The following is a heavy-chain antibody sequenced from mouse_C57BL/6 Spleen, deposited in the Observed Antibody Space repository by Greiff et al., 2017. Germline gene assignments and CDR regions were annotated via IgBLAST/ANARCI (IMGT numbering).Heavy chain of an antibody. D-gene: IGHD2-1*01. J-gene: IGHJ4*01. Sequence: EVHLVESGGGLVKPGGSLKLSCAASGFTFSDYGMHWVRQAPEKGLEWVAYISSGSSTIYYADTVKGRFTISRDNAKNTLFLQMTSLRSEDTAMYYCARGNYGYAMGYWGQGTSVTVSS. V-gene: IGHV5-17*01. CDR3: ARGNYGYAMGY. CDR1: GFTFSDYG. CDR2: ISSGSSTI.